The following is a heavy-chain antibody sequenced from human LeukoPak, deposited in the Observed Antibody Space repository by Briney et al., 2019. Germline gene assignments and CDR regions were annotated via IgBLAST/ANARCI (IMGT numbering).Heavy chain of an antibody. Sequence: SETLSLTCTVFGYSISSGYYWGWIRQPPGKGLEWIGSIYHSGSTYYNPSLKSRVTISVDTSKNQFSLNLRSVTAADTAVYYCARDRGDGYNYFGYWGQGTLVTVSS. D-gene: IGHD5-24*01. CDR3: ARDRGDGYNYFGY. CDR2: IYHSGST. V-gene: IGHV4-38-2*02. CDR1: GYSISSGYY. J-gene: IGHJ4*02.